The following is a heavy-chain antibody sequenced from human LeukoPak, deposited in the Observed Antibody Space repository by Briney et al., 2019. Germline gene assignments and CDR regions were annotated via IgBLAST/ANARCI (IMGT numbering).Heavy chain of an antibody. V-gene: IGHV3-30*18. CDR3: AKGDIDVFYGMDV. D-gene: IGHD2-15*01. Sequence: GGSLRLSCAASGFTFSNFDMHWVRQAPGKGLEWVAVMSFDGRKTYYADSVRRRFSISRDNSKTTLYLQMNGLRDEDTAVYYCAKGDIDVFYGMDVWGQGTTVVVSS. J-gene: IGHJ6*02. CDR2: MSFDGRKT. CDR1: GFTFSNFD.